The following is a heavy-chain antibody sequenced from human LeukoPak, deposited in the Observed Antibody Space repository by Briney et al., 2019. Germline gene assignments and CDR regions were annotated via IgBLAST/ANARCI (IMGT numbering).Heavy chain of an antibody. CDR3: ARAGGRSWFDP. D-gene: IGHD2-15*01. CDR1: GYTFTGDY. Sequence: ATVKVSCKASGYTFTGDYMHWVRQAPGQGLEWMGWINPNSGGTNYAQNFQGRVTMTTDTSMSTAYMELSRLTSDDTAVYYCARAGGRSWFDPWGQGTLVTVSS. CDR2: INPNSGGT. V-gene: IGHV1-2*02. J-gene: IGHJ5*02.